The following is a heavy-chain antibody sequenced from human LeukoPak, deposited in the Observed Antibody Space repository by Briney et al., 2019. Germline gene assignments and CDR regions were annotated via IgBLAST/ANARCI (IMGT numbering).Heavy chain of an antibody. J-gene: IGHJ4*02. Sequence: PGGSLRLSCAASGFTFSSYAMSWVRQAPGKGLEWVSAISGSGGSTYYADSVKGRFTSSRDNSKNTLYLQMNSLRAEDTAVYYCAKDLSLVRSNAGYWGQGTLVTVSS. V-gene: IGHV3-23*01. CDR2: ISGSGGST. D-gene: IGHD6-6*01. CDR1: GFTFSSYA. CDR3: AKDLSLVRSNAGY.